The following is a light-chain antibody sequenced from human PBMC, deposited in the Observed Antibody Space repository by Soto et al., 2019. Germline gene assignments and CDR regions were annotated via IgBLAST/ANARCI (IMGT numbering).Light chain of an antibody. J-gene: IGKJ1*01. CDR1: QRISNIY. Sequence: EIVLTQSPGILSLSPGERATLSCRASQRISNIYLAWVQQKPGQAPRLLMYGASSRATGIPDRFSGSGSGTEFTLTISRLEPEDFAVYYCQQYDSSPRTFGQGTKVDIK. V-gene: IGKV3-20*01. CDR3: QQYDSSPRT. CDR2: GAS.